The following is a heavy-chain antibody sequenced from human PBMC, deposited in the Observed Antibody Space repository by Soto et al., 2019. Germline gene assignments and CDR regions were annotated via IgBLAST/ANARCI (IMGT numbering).Heavy chain of an antibody. CDR1: GYTFTSYG. CDR2: ISAYNGNT. CDR3: VKWLPYSGCSGGSCFSNWFDP. D-gene: IGHD2-15*01. Sequence: ASVKVSCKASGYTFTSYGISWVRQAPGQGLEWMGWISAYNGNTNYAQKLQGRVTMTTDTSISTAYMELSSLRSEDTAVYYCVKWLPYSGCSGGSCFSNWFDPWGRGTLVTVSS. J-gene: IGHJ5*02. V-gene: IGHV1-18*01.